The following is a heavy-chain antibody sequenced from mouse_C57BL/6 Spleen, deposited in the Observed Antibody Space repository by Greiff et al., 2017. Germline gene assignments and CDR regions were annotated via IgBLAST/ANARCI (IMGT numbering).Heavy chain of an antibody. D-gene: IGHD1-1*01. CDR2: INPSTGGT. J-gene: IGHJ4*01. CDR1: GYSFTGYY. CDR3: ARHYYGSSNPYYYAMDY. V-gene: IGHV1-42*01. Sequence: EVQVVESGPELVKPGASVKISCKASGYSFTGYYMNWVKQSPEKSLEWIGEINPSTGGTTYNQKFKAKATLTVDKSSSTAYMQLKSLTSEDSAVYYCARHYYGSSNPYYYAMDYWGQGTSVTVSS.